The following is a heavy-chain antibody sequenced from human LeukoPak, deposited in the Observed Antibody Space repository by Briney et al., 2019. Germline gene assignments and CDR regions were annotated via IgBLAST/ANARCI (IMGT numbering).Heavy chain of an antibody. CDR3: ARELRNDFWKVAWFDP. J-gene: IGHJ5*02. CDR2: IYSGGST. CDR1: GFTVSSNY. V-gene: IGHV3-53*01. D-gene: IGHD3-3*01. Sequence: PGGSLRLSCAPSGFTVSSNYMSWVRQAPGKGLEWVSVIYSGGSTYYADSVKGRFTISRDNSKNTLYLQMNSLRAEDTAVYYCARELRNDFWKVAWFDPWGQGTLVTVSS.